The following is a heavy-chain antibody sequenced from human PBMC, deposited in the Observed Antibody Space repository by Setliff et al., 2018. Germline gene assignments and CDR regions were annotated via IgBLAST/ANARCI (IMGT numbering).Heavy chain of an antibody. D-gene: IGHD6-6*01. CDR3: ARGRNVAARLFDS. CDR2: INHSGST. V-gene: IGHV4-34*01. CDR1: GGTFSDYY. Sequence: PSETLSLTCAAYGGTFSDYYWTWIRQPPGKGLEWIGEINHSGSTRYAPSLQSRVTISVDTSENQFSLKLTSVTAADTAVYYCARGRNVAARLFDSWGQGTLVTVSS. J-gene: IGHJ4*02.